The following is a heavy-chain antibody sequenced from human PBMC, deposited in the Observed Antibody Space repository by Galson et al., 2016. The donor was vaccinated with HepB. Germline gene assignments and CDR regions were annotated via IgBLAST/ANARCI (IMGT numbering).Heavy chain of an antibody. Sequence: TLSLTCSVSGGSISNADVHWSWIRQHPERGLEWIGHIFYTETSYYNPSLRSRVVLSVDTSRSQFSLIVRSVTAADTALYYCARDTSLGGFDSWGRGTLVTVSS. V-gene: IGHV4-31*03. CDR2: IFYTETS. D-gene: IGHD3-16*01. CDR3: ARDTSLGGFDS. J-gene: IGHJ4*02. CDR1: GGSISNADVH.